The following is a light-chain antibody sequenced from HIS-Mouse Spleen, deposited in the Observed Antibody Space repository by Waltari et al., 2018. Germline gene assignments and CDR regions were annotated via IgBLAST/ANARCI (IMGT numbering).Light chain of an antibody. Sequence: QSALTQPASVSGSPGQSITLSCTGTSRDVGGSNYVSWYQHHPGKAPKLMIYEVSNRPSGVSNRFSGSKSGNTASLTISGLQAEDEADYYCSSYTSSSPYVVFGGGTKLTVL. CDR2: EVS. CDR1: SRDVGGSNY. J-gene: IGLJ2*01. V-gene: IGLV2-14*01. CDR3: SSYTSSSPYVV.